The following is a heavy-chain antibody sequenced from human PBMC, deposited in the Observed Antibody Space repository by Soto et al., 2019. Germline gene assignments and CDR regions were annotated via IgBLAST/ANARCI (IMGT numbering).Heavy chain of an antibody. D-gene: IGHD2-8*01. CDR3: ARVGRGVYGMDV. Sequence: PGGSLRLSCAVSGFIFSDHGMNWVRQAPGKGLEWVSSIDEDGSTTHYADSVKGRFTISRDNSKNTLYLQMDSLRAEDTALYYCARVGRGVYGMDVWGQGTSVTVSS. J-gene: IGHJ6*02. CDR2: IDEDGSTT. V-gene: IGHV3-23*01. CDR1: GFIFSDHG.